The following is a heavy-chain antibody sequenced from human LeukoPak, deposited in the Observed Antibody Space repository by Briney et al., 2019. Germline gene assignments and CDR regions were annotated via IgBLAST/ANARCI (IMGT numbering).Heavy chain of an antibody. V-gene: IGHV1-18*01. Sequence: APVKVSCKASGYIFTRYGVTWVRQAPGQGLEWMGWISAYNGNTKYEEKVQDRVTMTTDTSTNTVYMELRSLRSDDSAVYYCGRENFASETYYCDYWGQGTQVTVSS. CDR2: ISAYNGNT. CDR3: GRENFASETYYCDY. D-gene: IGHD3-10*01. J-gene: IGHJ4*02. CDR1: GYIFTRYG.